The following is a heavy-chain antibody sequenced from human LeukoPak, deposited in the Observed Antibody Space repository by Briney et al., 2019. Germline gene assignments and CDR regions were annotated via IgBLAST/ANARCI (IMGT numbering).Heavy chain of an antibody. J-gene: IGHJ4*02. Sequence: GGSLTLSCAASGFTFSSYAVTWLRQAPGKGLEWVATIVASDGSTYYADSVKGRFTISRDNSKNTLFLQMNSLRAEDTALYYCAKDAVAPGSGGDYFDVWGQGTLVGVSS. CDR1: GFTFSSYA. CDR2: IVASDGST. CDR3: AKDAVAPGSGGDYFDV. D-gene: IGHD3-10*01. V-gene: IGHV3-23*01.